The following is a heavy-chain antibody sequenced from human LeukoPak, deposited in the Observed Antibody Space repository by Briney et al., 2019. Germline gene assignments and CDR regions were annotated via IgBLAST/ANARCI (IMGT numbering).Heavy chain of an antibody. CDR3: ARPRSSGKPSDAFDI. CDR2: IYPGDSDT. V-gene: IGHV5-51*01. CDR1: GYSFTSYW. J-gene: IGHJ3*02. Sequence: GESLKISCKGSGYSFTSYWIGWVRQMPGKGLEWMGIIYPGDSDTRYSPSFQGQVTISADKSISTAYLQWSSLKASDTAMYYCARPRSSGKPSDAFDIWGQRTMVTVSS. D-gene: IGHD3-10*01.